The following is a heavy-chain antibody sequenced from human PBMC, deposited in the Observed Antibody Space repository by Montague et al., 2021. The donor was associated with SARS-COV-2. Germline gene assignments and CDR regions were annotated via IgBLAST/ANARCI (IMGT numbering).Heavy chain of an antibody. V-gene: IGHV4-59*01. Sequence: SETLSLTCNVSGGSLSSYYWSWIRQPPVKGLELIGYVYYNGSTNYNPSLKSRIILSVDTSKNHFSLKVSSVTAEDTAVYYCARGSKWSHYFDYWGQGTLVTVSS. CDR1: GGSLSSYY. CDR2: VYYNGST. D-gene: IGHD2-15*01. J-gene: IGHJ4*02. CDR3: ARGSKWSHYFDY.